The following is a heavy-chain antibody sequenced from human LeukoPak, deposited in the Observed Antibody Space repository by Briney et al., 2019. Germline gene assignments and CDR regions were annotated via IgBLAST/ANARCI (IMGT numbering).Heavy chain of an antibody. CDR3: ARDRSGSYSVSCFDP. CDR1: GGTFSSYA. J-gene: IGHJ5*02. V-gene: IGHV1-69*13. CDR2: IIPIFGTA. Sequence: ASVKVSRKASGGTFSSYAISWVRQAPGQGLEWMGGIIPIFGTANYAQKFQGRVTITADESTSTAYMELSSLRSEDTAVYYCARDRSGSYSVSCFDPWGQGTLVTVSS. D-gene: IGHD1-26*01.